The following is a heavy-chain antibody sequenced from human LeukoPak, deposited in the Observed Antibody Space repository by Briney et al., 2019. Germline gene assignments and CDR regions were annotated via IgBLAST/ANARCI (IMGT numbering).Heavy chain of an antibody. V-gene: IGHV3-7*01. CDR2: IKQGGSEK. J-gene: IGHJ4*02. Sequence: TGGSLRLSCAASGFTFSSYWMHWVRQAPGKGLEWVANIKQGGSEKYYVDSVKGRFTISRDNAKNSLYLQMNSLRAEDTAVYYCASGRGYSYGFDYWGQGTLVTVSS. CDR3: ASGRGYSYGFDY. D-gene: IGHD5-18*01. CDR1: GFTFSSYW.